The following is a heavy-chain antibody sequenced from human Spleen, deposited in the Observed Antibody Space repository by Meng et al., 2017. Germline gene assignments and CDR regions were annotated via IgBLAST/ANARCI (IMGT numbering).Heavy chain of an antibody. CDR2: ISYDGSNK. CDR3: VGGYYYFDY. CDR1: GFTFRSYG. D-gene: IGHD3-22*01. Sequence: VQLVESGGGAVQLARSLCLSRAASGFTFRSYGMHWVCQAPGKGLEWVALISYDGSNKYHADSVKGRFTISRDNSKNTLYLQMNSLRAEDTAVYYCVGGYYYFDYVGQGTLVTVS. J-gene: IGHJ4*02. V-gene: IGHV3-30*03.